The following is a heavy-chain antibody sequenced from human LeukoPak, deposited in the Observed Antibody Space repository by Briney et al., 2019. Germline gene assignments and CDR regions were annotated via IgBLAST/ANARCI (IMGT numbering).Heavy chain of an antibody. CDR3: ASINYGDYVQYFQH. CDR2: IYSSGST. V-gene: IGHV4-59*01. J-gene: IGHJ1*01. CDR1: GGSISSYY. Sequence: SETLSLTCTVSGGSISSYYWSWIRQPAGKGLEWIGYIYSSGSTNYNPSLKSRVTISVDTSKNQFSLKLSSVTAADTAVYYCASINYGDYVQYFQHWGQGTLVTVSS. D-gene: IGHD4-17*01.